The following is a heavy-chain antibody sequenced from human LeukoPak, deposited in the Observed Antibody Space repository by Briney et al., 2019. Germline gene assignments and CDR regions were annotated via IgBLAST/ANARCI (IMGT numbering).Heavy chain of an antibody. V-gene: IGHV3-48*03. CDR2: ISTSGSTI. Sequence: SGGSLRLSCAASGFTFGSYEMNWVRQSPGKGLEWLSYISTSGSTIMYAGSVKGRFTISRDNAGNSLYLHMNSLRAEDTAVYYCARVLLERPGIDSFDMWGQGTMVTVSS. CDR3: ARVLLERPGIDSFDM. D-gene: IGHD1-1*01. J-gene: IGHJ3*02. CDR1: GFTFGSYE.